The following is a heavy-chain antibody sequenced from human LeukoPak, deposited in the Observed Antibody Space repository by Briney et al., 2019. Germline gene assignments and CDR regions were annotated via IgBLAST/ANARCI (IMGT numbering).Heavy chain of an antibody. J-gene: IGHJ4*02. CDR3: ARHQFSAPPHY. CDR2: VYQTGDT. Sequence: SETLSLTCIVSGGSMNNYYWSWFRQPPGKGLEWIAYVYQTGDTRYNPSLKSRVSISLDMSKNQFSLNVSSVTATDTAAYYCARHQFSAPPHYRGQRILVTVSS. D-gene: IGHD6-19*01. V-gene: IGHV4-59*08. CDR1: GGSMNNYY.